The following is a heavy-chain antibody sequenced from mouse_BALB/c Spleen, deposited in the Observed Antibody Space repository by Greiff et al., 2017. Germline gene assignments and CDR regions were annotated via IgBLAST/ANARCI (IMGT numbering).Heavy chain of an antibody. V-gene: IGHV14-3*02. J-gene: IGHJ4*01. Sequence: VQLQQSGAELVKPGASVKLSCTASGFNIKDTYMHWVKQRPEQGLEWIGNIYPGSGSTNYDEKFKSKGTLTVDTSSSTAYMHLSSLTSEDSAVYYCTRSWGTTVVAPSHYYAMDYWGQGTSVTVSS. CDR2: IYPGSGST. CDR1: GFNIKDTY. D-gene: IGHD1-1*01. CDR3: TRSWGTTVVAPSHYYAMDY.